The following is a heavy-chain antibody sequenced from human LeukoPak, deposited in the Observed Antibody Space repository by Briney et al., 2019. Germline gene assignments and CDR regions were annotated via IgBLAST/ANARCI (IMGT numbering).Heavy chain of an antibody. CDR2: IYYSGST. D-gene: IGHD3-3*01. CDR3: ARGPFGVVNDFDY. CDR1: GGSVSSYY. Sequence: SETLSLTCTVSGGSVSSYYWSWIRQPPGKGLERIGYIYYSGSTNYNPSLKSRVTISVDTSKNQFSLKLTSVTAADTAVYYCARGPFGVVNDFDYWGQGTLVTVSS. J-gene: IGHJ4*02. V-gene: IGHV4-59*02.